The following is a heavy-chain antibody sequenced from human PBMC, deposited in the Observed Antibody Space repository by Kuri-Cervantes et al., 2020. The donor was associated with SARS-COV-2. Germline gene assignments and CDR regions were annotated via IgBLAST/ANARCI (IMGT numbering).Heavy chain of an antibody. Sequence: KVSCKGSGYSFTSYWIGWARQMPGKGLEWMGIIYPGDSDTRYSPSFQGQVTISADKSISTAYLQWSSLKASDTAMYYCARLVDIVVVPAAQRGWFDPWGQGTLVTVSS. CDR3: ARLVDIVVVPAAQRGWFDP. D-gene: IGHD2-2*01. CDR1: GYSFTSYW. CDR2: IYPGDSDT. V-gene: IGHV5-51*01. J-gene: IGHJ5*02.